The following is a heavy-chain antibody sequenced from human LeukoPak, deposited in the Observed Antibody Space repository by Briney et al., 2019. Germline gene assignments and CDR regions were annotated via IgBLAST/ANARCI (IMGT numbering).Heavy chain of an antibody. V-gene: IGHV1-69*04. Sequence: ASVKVSCKASGYTFTSYYMHWVRQAPGQGLEWMGRIIPILGIANYAQKFQGRVTITADKSTSTAYMELSSLRSEDTAVYYCAREDVVPAAMGTYYYYYGMDVWGQGTTVTVSS. CDR1: GYTFTSYY. CDR3: AREDVVPAAMGTYYYYYGMDV. J-gene: IGHJ6*02. D-gene: IGHD2-2*01. CDR2: IIPILGIA.